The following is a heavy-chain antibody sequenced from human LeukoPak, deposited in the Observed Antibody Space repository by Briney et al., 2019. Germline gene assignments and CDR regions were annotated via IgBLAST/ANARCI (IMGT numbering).Heavy chain of an antibody. CDR3: ALPFGSGSYKGAWNY. V-gene: IGHV1-69*06. CDR2: IIPMFGAA. J-gene: IGHJ4*02. D-gene: IGHD1-26*01. Sequence: SVKVSCKSSGDTFNYYAIGWVRQAPGQGLEWMGGIIPMFGAANYAQKFQGRVTITADKSTSTAYMELSSLRSEDTAVYYCALPFGSGSYKGAWNYWGQGTLVTVSS. CDR1: GDTFNYYA.